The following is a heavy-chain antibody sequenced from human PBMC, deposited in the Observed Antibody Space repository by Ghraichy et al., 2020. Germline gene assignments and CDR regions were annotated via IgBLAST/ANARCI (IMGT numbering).Heavy chain of an antibody. J-gene: IGHJ4*02. CDR3: ARLTDYYDSSGYAYFDY. Sequence: XETLSLTCTVSGGSISSYYWSWIRQPPGKGLEWIGYIYYSGSTYYNPSLKSRVTISVDTSKNQFSLKLSSVTAADTAVYYCARLTDYYDSSGYAYFDYWGQGTLVTVSS. D-gene: IGHD3-22*01. CDR1: GGSISSYY. V-gene: IGHV4-59*01. CDR2: IYYSGST.